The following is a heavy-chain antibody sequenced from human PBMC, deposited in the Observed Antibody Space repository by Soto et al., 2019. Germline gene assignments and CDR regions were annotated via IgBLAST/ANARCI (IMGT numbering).Heavy chain of an antibody. Sequence: GESLEMRWEGPGERLNSCCSGWVHQIKGKGLEWMGIIYPGDSDTRYSPSFQGQVNISADKSISTAYLQWSSLKASDTAMYYCERQNDYYYYYGMDVWGQGTTVTGSS. CDR1: GERLNSCC. J-gene: IGHJ6*02. CDR3: ERQNDYYYYYGMDV. V-gene: IGHV5-51*07. CDR2: IYPGDSDT.